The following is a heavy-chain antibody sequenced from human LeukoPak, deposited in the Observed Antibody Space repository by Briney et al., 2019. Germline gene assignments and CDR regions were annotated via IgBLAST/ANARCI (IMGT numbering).Heavy chain of an antibody. CDR1: GYSFTNYW. J-gene: IGHJ6*03. V-gene: IGHV5-51*04. CDR2: IYPGDSNT. D-gene: IGHD2-2*01. CDR3: ARGPYCSSTSCYSPYYSYYMDV. Sequence: GESLKISCKGSGYSFTNYWIGWVRQMPGKGLEWMGIIYPGDSNTSYSPSFQGQVTLSDDKPLNTADLQWSSLKASDTAIFYCARGPYCSSTSCYSPYYSYYMDVWGKRATVTVS.